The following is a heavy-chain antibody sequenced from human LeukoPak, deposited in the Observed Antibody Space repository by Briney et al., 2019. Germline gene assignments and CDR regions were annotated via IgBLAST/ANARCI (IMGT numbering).Heavy chain of an antibody. D-gene: IGHD3-10*01. CDR3: AKAPYGSGSYYPFDP. CDR2: ISGSGDST. Sequence: GGSLRLSCAASGFTFTYYAMSWVRQAPGKGLEWVSGISGSGDSTYSADSVKGRFTISRDNAKNSLYLQMNSLRAKDTAVYYCAKAPYGSGSYYPFDPWGQGTLVTVSS. CDR1: GFTFTYYA. J-gene: IGHJ5*02. V-gene: IGHV3-23*01.